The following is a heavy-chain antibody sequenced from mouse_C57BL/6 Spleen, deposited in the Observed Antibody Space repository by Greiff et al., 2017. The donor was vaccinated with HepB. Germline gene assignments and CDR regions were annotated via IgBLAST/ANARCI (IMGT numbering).Heavy chain of an antibody. CDR1: GYTFTSYG. D-gene: IGHD2-1*01. CDR2: IYPRSGNT. CDR3: ARWRDGNGGFDY. V-gene: IGHV1-81*01. Sequence: QVQLKESGAELARPGASVKLSCKASGYTFTSYGISWVKQRTGQGLEWIGEIYPRSGNTYYNEKFKGKATLTADKSSSTAYMELRSLTSEDSAVYFCARWRDGNGGFDYWGQGTTLTVSS. J-gene: IGHJ2*01.